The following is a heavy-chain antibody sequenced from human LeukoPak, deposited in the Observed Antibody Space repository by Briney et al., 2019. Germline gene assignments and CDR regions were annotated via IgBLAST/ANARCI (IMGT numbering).Heavy chain of an antibody. J-gene: IGHJ4*02. CDR1: GFTVSSNY. V-gene: IGHV3-53*05. CDR2: IYSGGST. Sequence: GGSLRLSCAASGFTVSSNYMSWVRQAPGKGLEWVSIIYSGGSTDYADSVKGRFTISRDNSKNTLYLQMNSLRAEDTAVYYCAKVAQLLAVAGDYWGQGTLVTVSS. D-gene: IGHD6-19*01. CDR3: AKVAQLLAVAGDY.